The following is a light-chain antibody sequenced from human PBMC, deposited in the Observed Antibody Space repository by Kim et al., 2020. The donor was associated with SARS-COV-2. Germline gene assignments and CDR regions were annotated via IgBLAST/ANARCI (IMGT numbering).Light chain of an antibody. CDR1: SSNIGSNT. CDR3: AAWDDSLNGVV. Sequence: ELAQPPSASGTPGQRVTISCSGSSSNIGSNTVNWYQQLPGTAPKLLIYSYNQRPSGVPDRFSGSKSGTSASLAISGLQSEDEADYYCAAWDDSLNGVVFGGGTQLTVL. J-gene: IGLJ2*01. CDR2: SYN. V-gene: IGLV1-44*01.